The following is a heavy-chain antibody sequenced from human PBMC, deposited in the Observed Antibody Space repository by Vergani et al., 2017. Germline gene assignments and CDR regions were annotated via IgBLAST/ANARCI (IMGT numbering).Heavy chain of an antibody. V-gene: IGHV7-4-1*02. CDR1: GFTFTSYA. D-gene: IGHD6-13*01. J-gene: IGHJ4*02. Sequence: VQLVESGGGLVKRGGSLRLSCAASGFTFTSYAMNWVRQAPGQGLEWMGWINTNTGNPTYAQGFTGRFVFSLDTSVSTAYLQISSLKAEDTAVYYCAXDHGSWLRGTYFDYWGQGTLVTVSS. CDR3: AXDHGSWLRGTYFDY. CDR2: INTNTGNP.